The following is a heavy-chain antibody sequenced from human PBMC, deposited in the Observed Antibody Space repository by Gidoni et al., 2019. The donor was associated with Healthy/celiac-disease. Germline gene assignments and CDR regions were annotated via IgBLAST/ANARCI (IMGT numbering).Heavy chain of an antibody. CDR2: SSGSGGST. CDR3: AKDPDIVVVPAAFDY. CDR1: GLTFSSYS. V-gene: IGHV3-23*01. J-gene: IGHJ4*02. Sequence: EVQLLESGGGLVQPGGSLRPSGAASGLTFSSYSMSWVRQAPGKGLGWVSASSGSGGSTYYADSVKCRFTISRDNSKNTLYLQMNSLRAEDTAVYYCAKDPDIVVVPAAFDYWGQGTLVTVSS. D-gene: IGHD2-2*01.